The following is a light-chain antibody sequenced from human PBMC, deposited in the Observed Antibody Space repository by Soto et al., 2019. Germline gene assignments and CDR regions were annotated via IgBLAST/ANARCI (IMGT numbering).Light chain of an antibody. J-gene: IGKJ1*01. V-gene: IGKV3-20*01. CDR2: GAS. CDR3: QQDGSSPWT. Sequence: EIVLTQSPGTLSLSPGERATLSCRASQSVSSSYLAWDQQNPGKAPSLLSYGASSRATGIPDRFSGSGSGTDFTLTISRLEPDDFAVYYCQQDGSSPWTFGQGTKVEIK. CDR1: QSVSSSY.